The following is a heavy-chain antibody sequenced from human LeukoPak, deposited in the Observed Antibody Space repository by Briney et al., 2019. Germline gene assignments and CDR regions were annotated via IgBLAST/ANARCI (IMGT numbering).Heavy chain of an antibody. V-gene: IGHV3-30*18. D-gene: IGHD6-6*01. CDR1: GFTFSNYG. Sequence: GGSLRLSCADSGFTFSNYGMHWVRQAPGKGLEWVAVISHVGSNKDYADSVKGRFTISRDNSKNTLYLQMNSLRAEDTAVYYCAKDRDGDSSSVFGYYYYYGMDVWGQGTTVTVSS. CDR3: AKDRDGDSSSVFGYYYYYGMDV. J-gene: IGHJ6*02. CDR2: ISHVGSNK.